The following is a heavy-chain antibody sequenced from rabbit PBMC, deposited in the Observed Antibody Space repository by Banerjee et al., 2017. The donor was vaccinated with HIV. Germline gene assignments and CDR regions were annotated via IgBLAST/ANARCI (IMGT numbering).Heavy chain of an antibody. D-gene: IGHD6-1*01. CDR3: ARHTYIGYDGYGYGYNL. J-gene: IGHJ4*01. V-gene: IGHV1S40*01. CDR1: GFSFSSSYY. Sequence: QSLEESGGDLVKPGASLTLTCTASGFSFSSSYYMCWVRQAPGKGLEWIACIYAGNGSTYYASWAKGRFTISKTSSTTVTLQMTSLTAADTATYFCARHTYIGYDGYGYGYNLWGQGTLVTVS. CDR2: IYAGNGST.